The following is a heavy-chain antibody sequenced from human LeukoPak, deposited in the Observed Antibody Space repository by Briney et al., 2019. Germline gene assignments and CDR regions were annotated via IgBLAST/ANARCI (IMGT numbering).Heavy chain of an antibody. Sequence: SVKVSCKASGYTFSSYAMHWVRQAPGQGLEWMGGIIPIFGTANYAQKFQGRVTITTDESTSTAYMELSSLRSEDTAVYYCARQQGLQNLNFDYWGQGTLVTVSS. CDR2: IIPIFGTA. J-gene: IGHJ4*02. D-gene: IGHD4-11*01. V-gene: IGHV1-69*05. CDR3: ARQQGLQNLNFDY. CDR1: GYTFSSYA.